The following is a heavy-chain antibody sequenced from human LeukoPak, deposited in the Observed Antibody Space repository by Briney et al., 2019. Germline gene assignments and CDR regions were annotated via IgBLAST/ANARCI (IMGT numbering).Heavy chain of an antibody. Sequence: SETLSLTCAVSGGSISSGGYYRSWIRQPPGKGLEWIGYIYYSGSTNYNPSLKGRVTISVDTSKSQFSLKLSSVTAADTAVYYCAREQAAADPYFDYWGQGTLVTVSS. CDR3: AREQAAADPYFDY. D-gene: IGHD6-13*01. CDR2: IYYSGST. CDR1: GGSISSGGYY. J-gene: IGHJ4*02. V-gene: IGHV4-61*08.